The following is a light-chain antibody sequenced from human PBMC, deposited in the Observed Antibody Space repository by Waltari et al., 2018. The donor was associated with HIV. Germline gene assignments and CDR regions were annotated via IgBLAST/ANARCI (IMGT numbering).Light chain of an antibody. CDR3: QQYNNWPPYT. V-gene: IGKV3-15*01. CDR1: QSVSSN. CDR2: GAT. J-gene: IGKJ2*01. Sequence: EIVMTQSPATLSVSPGERATLSCRASQSVSSNLAWYQQQPGQAPRPLIYGATTRATGIPARFSGSWSGTEFTLTISSLQSEDFAVYYCQQYNNWPPYTFGQGTKLEIK.